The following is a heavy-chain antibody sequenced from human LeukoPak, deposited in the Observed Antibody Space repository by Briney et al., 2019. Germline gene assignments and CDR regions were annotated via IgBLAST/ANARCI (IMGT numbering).Heavy chain of an antibody. CDR2: MSSGGNTK. Sequence: GGSLRLSCAASGFTFSNSDMHWVRQTPGKGLEWVAVMSSGGNTKFYADSVKGRFTISRDNSKNTLYLQMDGLRAEDTAVYYCARVIAARPARRYYYYMDVWGKGTTVTVSS. CDR1: GFTFSNSD. V-gene: IGHV3-30*03. D-gene: IGHD6-6*01. CDR3: ARVIAARPARRYYYYMDV. J-gene: IGHJ6*03.